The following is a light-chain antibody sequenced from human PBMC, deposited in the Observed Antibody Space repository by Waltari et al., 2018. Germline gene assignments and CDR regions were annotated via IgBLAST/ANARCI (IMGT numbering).Light chain of an antibody. Sequence: QLVLTQSPSASASLGASVKLTCTLSSGHSRYATAWHQQQPEKGPRYLMKLNSDGSHSKGDGIPDRFSGSSSGTERYLTISSLQSEDEADYYCQTWGAASGVFGGGTKLTVL. CDR3: QTWGAASGV. CDR2: LNSDGSH. J-gene: IGLJ3*02. CDR1: SGHSRYA. V-gene: IGLV4-69*01.